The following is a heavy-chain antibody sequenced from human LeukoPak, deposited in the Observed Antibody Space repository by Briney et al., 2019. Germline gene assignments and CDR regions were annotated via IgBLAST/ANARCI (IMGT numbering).Heavy chain of an antibody. V-gene: IGHV4-31*03. CDR1: GGSISSGGYY. CDR3: ARSSSTSFNWFDP. D-gene: IGHD2-2*01. J-gene: IGHJ5*02. CDR2: IYYSGST. Sequence: TLSLTCTVSGGSISSGGYYWSWIRQHPGKGLEWIGYIYYSGSTYYNPSLKSRVTISVDTSKNQFSLKLSSVTAADTAVYYCARSSSTSFNWFDPWGQGTLVTVSS.